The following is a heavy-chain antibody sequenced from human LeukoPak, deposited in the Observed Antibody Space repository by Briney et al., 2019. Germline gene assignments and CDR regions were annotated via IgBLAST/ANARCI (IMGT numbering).Heavy chain of an antibody. CDR2: INPTGGRT. J-gene: IGHJ4*02. CDR1: GYTFTSYY. V-gene: IGHV1-46*01. Sequence: ASVKVSCKASGYTFTSYYMHWVRQAPGQGLEWMGLINPTGGRTTYAQKFQGRVAMTRDTSTSTVYMELSRLRSEDTAVYYCARADPVYDFWSGYFDYWGQGSLVTVSS. CDR3: ARADPVYDFWSGYFDY. D-gene: IGHD3-3*01.